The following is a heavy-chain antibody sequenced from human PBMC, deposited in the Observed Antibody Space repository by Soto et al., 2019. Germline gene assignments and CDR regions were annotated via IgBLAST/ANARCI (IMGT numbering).Heavy chain of an antibody. CDR2: ISNSGDYT. CDR3: ARGGGVGATRIDY. J-gene: IGHJ4*02. Sequence: QVQLVESGGDLVKPGGSLRLSCEASGFTFSGYYMSWIRQAPGKGLEWLSYISNSGDYTNYADSVKGRFTISRDNAKNSLYMQMNSLRVEDTAVYYCARGGGVGATRIDYWGQGILVTVSS. V-gene: IGHV3-11*05. D-gene: IGHD1-26*01. CDR1: GFTFSGYY.